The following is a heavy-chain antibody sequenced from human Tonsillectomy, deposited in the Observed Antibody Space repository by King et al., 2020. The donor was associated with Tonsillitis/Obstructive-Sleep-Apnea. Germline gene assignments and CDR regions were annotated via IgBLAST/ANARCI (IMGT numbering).Heavy chain of an antibody. V-gene: IGHV3-30*04. J-gene: IGHJ3*02. CDR3: ANECIHYCRGYSYSFDI. Sequence: VQLVESGGGVVQPGRSLRLSCAASGFTFSTYAIHWVRQAPGKGLEWVAVISYDGSNKYYADSVKGRFTISRDNYKNTLDVQMNSLRSEDTALYYCANECIHYCRGYSYSFDIWGQGTMVTVSS. D-gene: IGHD3-16*01. CDR1: GFTFSTYA. CDR2: ISYDGSNK.